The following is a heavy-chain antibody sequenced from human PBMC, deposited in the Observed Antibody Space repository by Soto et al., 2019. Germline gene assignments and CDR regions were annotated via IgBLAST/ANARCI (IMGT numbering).Heavy chain of an antibody. CDR3: ARHDSSYYQLFDY. D-gene: IGHD3-22*01. CDR1: GGSISSGNYY. J-gene: IGHJ4*02. Sequence: PSETLSLTCSVSGGSISSGNYYWSWIRQHPGKGLEWIGYIYYSGSTYYNPSLKSRATISVDTSKNQFFLKLSSVTAADTAVYYCARHDSSYYQLFDYWGQGTLVTVSS. V-gene: IGHV4-31*03. CDR2: IYYSGST.